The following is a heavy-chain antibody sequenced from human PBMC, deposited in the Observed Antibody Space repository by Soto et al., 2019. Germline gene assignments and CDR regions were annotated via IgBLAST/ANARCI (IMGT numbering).Heavy chain of an antibody. CDR2: IKQDGSEK. J-gene: IGHJ3*02. Sequence: EVQLVESGGGLVQPGGSLRLSCAASGFTCSSYWMSWVRQAPGKGLEWVANIKQDGSEKYYVDSVKGRFTISRDNAKNSLYLQMNSLRAEDTAVYYCARERPYSSGWIIGGAFDIWGQGTMVTVSS. CDR3: ARERPYSSGWIIGGAFDI. D-gene: IGHD6-19*01. CDR1: GFTCSSYW. V-gene: IGHV3-7*01.